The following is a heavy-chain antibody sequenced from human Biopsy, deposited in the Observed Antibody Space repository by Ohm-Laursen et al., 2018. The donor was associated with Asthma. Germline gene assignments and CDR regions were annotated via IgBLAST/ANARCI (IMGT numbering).Heavy chain of an antibody. J-gene: IGHJ4*02. D-gene: IGHD2-2*01. V-gene: IGHV1-69*01. CDR1: GGTFNTYV. Sequence: SSVTASCKSLGGTFNTYVIGWARLARGQGLVWLGGLHFVFGTTTYPQKFQDRVTITADDSTSTVYMELSSLRSEDTAVYYCARKAGSCISRTCYSLDFWGQGTLVTVSS. CDR2: LHFVFGTT. CDR3: ARKAGSCISRTCYSLDF.